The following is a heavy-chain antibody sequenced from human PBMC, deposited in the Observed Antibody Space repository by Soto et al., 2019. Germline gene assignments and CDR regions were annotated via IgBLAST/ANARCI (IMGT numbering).Heavy chain of an antibody. V-gene: IGHV1-18*01. CDR3: ARDDSSSWVGDY. CDR2: ISAYNGTT. J-gene: IGHJ4*02. CDR1: GYTFTSYG. Sequence: QVQLVQSGAEVKKPGASVKVSCKASGYTFTSYGISWVRQAPGQGLEWMGWISAYNGTTNYAQKLQGRVTMTTDTSPSTAYRELRSLRADDTAVDYCARDDSSSWVGDYWGQGTLVTVSS. D-gene: IGHD6-13*01.